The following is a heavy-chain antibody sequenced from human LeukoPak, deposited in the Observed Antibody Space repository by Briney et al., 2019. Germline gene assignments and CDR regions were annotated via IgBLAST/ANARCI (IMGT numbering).Heavy chain of an antibody. CDR1: GGSISSGGYY. V-gene: IGHV4-31*03. CDR2: IYYSGST. J-gene: IGHJ3*02. CDR3: ASNRLLWFGEPIQGDAFDI. Sequence: SQTLSLTCTVSGGSISSGGYYWSWIRQHPGKGLEWIGYIYYSGSTYYNPSLKSRVTISVDTSKNQFSLKLSSVTAADTAVYYCASNRLLWFGEPIQGDAFDIWGQGTMVTVSS. D-gene: IGHD3-10*01.